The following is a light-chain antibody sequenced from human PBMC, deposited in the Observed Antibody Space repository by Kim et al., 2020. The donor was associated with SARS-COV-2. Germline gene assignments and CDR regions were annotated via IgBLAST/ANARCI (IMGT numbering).Light chain of an antibody. CDR3: TSYAAISNFV. CDR2: YDS. V-gene: IGLV3-21*01. Sequence: SYELTQTPSVSVAPGKTAEISCGGNNIGDKSVHWYQQKPGQAPVLVIFYDSDRPSGIPERFSGSKSGNTASLSVSGLQAEDEADYYCTSYAAISNFVFGTGTKVTVL. CDR1: NIGDKS. J-gene: IGLJ1*01.